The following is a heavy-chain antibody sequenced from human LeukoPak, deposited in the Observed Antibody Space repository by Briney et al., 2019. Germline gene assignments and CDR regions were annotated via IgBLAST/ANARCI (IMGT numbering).Heavy chain of an antibody. CDR3: ARSELIFGVVTNSDY. Sequence: ASVKVSCKASGYTFTSYGISWVRQAPGQGLEWMGWISAYNGNTNYAQKLQGRVTMTTDTSTSTAYMELRSLRSDDTAVYYCARSELIFGVVTNSDYWGQGTLVTVSS. D-gene: IGHD3-3*01. CDR2: ISAYNGNT. CDR1: GYTFTSYG. V-gene: IGHV1-18*01. J-gene: IGHJ4*02.